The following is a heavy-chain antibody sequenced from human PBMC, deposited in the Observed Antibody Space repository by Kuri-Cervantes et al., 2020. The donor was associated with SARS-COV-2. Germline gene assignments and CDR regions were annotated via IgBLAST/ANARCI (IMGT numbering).Heavy chain of an antibody. CDR2: IYYSGST. D-gene: IGHD3-10*01. J-gene: IGHJ4*02. V-gene: IGHV4-39*07. CDR3: AREGITMVRGGYFDY. CDR1: GGSISSSSYY. Sequence: GSLRLSCAVSGGSISSSSYYWGWIRQPPGKGLEWIGSIYYSGSTYYNPSLKSRVTISVDTSKNQFSLKLSSVTAADTAVYYCAREGITMVRGGYFDYWGQGTLVTVSS.